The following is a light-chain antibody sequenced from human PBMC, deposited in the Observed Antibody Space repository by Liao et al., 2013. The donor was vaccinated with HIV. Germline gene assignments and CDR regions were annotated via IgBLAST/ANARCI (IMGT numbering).Light chain of an antibody. CDR2: YDS. CDR3: QMWDHTSDHVV. V-gene: IGLV3-21*01. Sequence: SYELTQPSSVSVSPGQTARITCFGAALPKQFAHWYQQKPGQAPVLVIHYDSARPSGIPERFSGSNSVNTATLTITRVEAGDEADYYCQMWDHTSDHVVFGGGTKLTVL. J-gene: IGLJ2*01. CDR1: ALPKQF.